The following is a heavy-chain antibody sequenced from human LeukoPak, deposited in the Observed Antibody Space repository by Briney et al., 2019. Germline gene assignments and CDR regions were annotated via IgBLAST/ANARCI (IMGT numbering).Heavy chain of an antibody. CDR1: GFTFSSYE. CDR3: ARGEYGSGSYHIDY. D-gene: IGHD3-10*01. V-gene: IGHV3-48*03. Sequence: GGSLRLSCAASGFTFSSYEMNWVRQAPGKGLEWVSYISSSGSTIYYADSVKGRFTISRDNAKNSLYLQMNSLRADDTAVYFCARGEYGSGSYHIDYWGQGTLVTVSS. J-gene: IGHJ4*02. CDR2: ISSSGSTI.